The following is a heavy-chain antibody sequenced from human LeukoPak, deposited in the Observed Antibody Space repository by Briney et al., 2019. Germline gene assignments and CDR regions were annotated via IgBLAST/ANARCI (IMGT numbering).Heavy chain of an antibody. CDR1: GGSISSYY. V-gene: IGHV4-4*07. J-gene: IGHJ6*03. D-gene: IGHD3-3*01. CDR2: IYTSGST. Sequence: PSETVSLTCTVSGGSISSYYWSWIRQPAGKGLEWIGRIYTSGSTNYNPSLKSRVTMSVDTSKNQFSLKLSSVTAADTAVYYCARVARASILPYYYYYMDVWGKGTTVTVSS. CDR3: ARVARASILPYYYYYMDV.